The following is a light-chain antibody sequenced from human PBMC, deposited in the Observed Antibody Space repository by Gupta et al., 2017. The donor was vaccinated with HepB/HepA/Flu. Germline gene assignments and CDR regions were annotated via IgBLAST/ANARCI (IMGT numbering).Light chain of an antibody. V-gene: IGKV3-15*01. CDR2: GAS. CDR3: QQYNNWPPWT. CDR1: QSVSSN. J-gene: IGKJ1*01. Sequence: EIVMTQSPATLSVSPEERATLSCRASQSVSSNLAWYQQQPGQAPRLLIYGASTRATGIPARFSGSGSGTEFTLTISSLQSEDFAVYYCQQYNNWPPWTFGQGTKMEVK.